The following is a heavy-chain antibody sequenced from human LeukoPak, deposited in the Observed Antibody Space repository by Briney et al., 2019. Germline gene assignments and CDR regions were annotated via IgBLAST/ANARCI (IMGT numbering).Heavy chain of an antibody. CDR1: GYTFTSYA. CDR2: INAGNGNT. D-gene: IGHD5-12*01. V-gene: IGHV1-3*01. Sequence: ASVKVSCKASGYTFTSYAMHWVRQAPGQRLEWMGWINAGNGNTKYSQKFQGRVTITRDTSASTAYMELSSLRSEDTAVYYCATGEYSGYDYDYWGQGTLVTVSS. J-gene: IGHJ4*02. CDR3: ATGEYSGYDYDY.